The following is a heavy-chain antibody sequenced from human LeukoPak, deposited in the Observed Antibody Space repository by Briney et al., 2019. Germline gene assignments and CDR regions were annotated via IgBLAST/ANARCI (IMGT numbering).Heavy chain of an antibody. Sequence: GGSLRLSCTASGFTFSSYSMNWARQAPGKGLEWVASINHNGNVNYYVDSVKGRFTISRDNAKNSLYLQMSNLRAEDTAVYFCARGGGLDVWGQGATVTVSS. V-gene: IGHV3-7*03. D-gene: IGHD3-16*01. J-gene: IGHJ6*02. CDR1: GFTFSSYS. CDR2: INHNGNVN. CDR3: ARGGGLDV.